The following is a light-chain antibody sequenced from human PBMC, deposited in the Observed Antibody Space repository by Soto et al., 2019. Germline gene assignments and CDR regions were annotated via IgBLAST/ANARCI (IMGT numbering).Light chain of an antibody. CDR3: QHSTKWPPSNT. CDR1: QTIGSY. J-gene: IGKJ5*01. V-gene: IGKV3-11*01. Sequence: QSSATVGFYPRERSPHCCRDSQTIGSYLAWYQQKPGQAPRLLIYTASNRAAGVPARFSGSGSGTDFTLTVSSLEPEDFAVYYCQHSTKWPPSNTFGQGTRLAI. CDR2: TAS.